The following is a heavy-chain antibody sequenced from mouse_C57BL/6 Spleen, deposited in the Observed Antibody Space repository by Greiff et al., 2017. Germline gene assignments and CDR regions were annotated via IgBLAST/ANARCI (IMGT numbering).Heavy chain of an antibody. CDR3: ARHEDGYYGAMDY. D-gene: IGHD2-3*01. CDR1: EYDFPSHY. Sequence: EVQGVESGGGLVQPGESLKLSCESNEYDFPSHYMSWVRKTPEKSLELVAAINSAGGSTYYPDTMERRFIISRDNTKKTLYLQRSSLRSDDTASYDGARHEDGYYGAMDYWGQGTSVTVSS. V-gene: IGHV5-2*01. CDR2: INSAGGST. J-gene: IGHJ4*01.